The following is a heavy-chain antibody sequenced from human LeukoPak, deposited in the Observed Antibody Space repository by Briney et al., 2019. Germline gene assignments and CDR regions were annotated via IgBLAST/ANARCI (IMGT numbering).Heavy chain of an antibody. CDR1: GYCISSGYY. J-gene: IGHJ5*02. Sequence: SETLSLTCAVSGYCISSGYYWGWIRQPPGKGLEWIGSFFHSGSTSYNPSLKSRVTISVDTSKNQFSLKLSSVTAADTAVYYCAREGDCSGGSCYSRAVDWFDPWGQRTLVTVSS. V-gene: IGHV4-38-2*02. CDR2: FFHSGST. D-gene: IGHD2-15*01. CDR3: AREGDCSGGSCYSRAVDWFDP.